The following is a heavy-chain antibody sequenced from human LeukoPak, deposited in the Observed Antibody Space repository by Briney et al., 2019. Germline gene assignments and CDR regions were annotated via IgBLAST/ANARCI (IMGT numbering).Heavy chain of an antibody. J-gene: IGHJ6*04. CDR3: ARDGYNYAMDV. CDR1: GFTFRAHW. V-gene: IGHV3-7*03. CDR2: INHDGTEK. D-gene: IGHD2-2*02. Sequence: QPGRPLRLSCTASGFTFRAHWMTWVRQAPGKGLEWVANINHDGTEKNSIDSVKGRFTISRDNTKNSLYLQMNSLGAEDAAVYFCARDGYNYAMDVWGKGTTVTVSS.